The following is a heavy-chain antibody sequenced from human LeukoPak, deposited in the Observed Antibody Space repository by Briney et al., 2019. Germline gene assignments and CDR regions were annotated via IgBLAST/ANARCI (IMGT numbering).Heavy chain of an antibody. J-gene: IGHJ4*02. V-gene: IGHV4-31*03. CDR3: ARDGWGRLDY. CDR1: GGSISSGGYY. CDR2: IYYSGST. Sequence: SQTLSLTCTVSGGSISSGGYYWSWIRQHPGKGLEWIGYIYYSGSTYYNPSLKSRVIISVDTSKNQFSLKLSSMTAADTAVYYCARDGWGRLDYWGQGTLVTVSS. D-gene: IGHD2-21*02.